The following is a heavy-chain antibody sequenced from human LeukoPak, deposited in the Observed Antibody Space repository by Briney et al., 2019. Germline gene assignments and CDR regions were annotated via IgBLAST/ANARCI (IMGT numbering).Heavy chain of an antibody. D-gene: IGHD4-11*01. Sequence: GGSLRLSCAASGFTFSTYRMSWVRQAPGKGLEWVANIKQDGSEKHYVDSVKGRFTISRDNARNSLYLQMSSLRAEDTAVYYCTRVEETATTAAIIRKYSYYYYYMDVWGKGNTVTVSS. CDR2: IKQDGSEK. V-gene: IGHV3-7*01. CDR1: GFTFSTYR. J-gene: IGHJ6*03. CDR3: TRVEETATTAAIIRKYSYYYYYMDV.